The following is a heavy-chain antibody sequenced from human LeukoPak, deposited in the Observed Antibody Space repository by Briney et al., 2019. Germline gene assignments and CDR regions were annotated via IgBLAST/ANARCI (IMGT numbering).Heavy chain of an antibody. V-gene: IGHV3-23*01. CDR2: ISGSGGST. D-gene: IGHD6-6*01. J-gene: IGHJ4*02. Sequence: GGSLRLSCAASGFTFSSYAMSWVRQAPGKVLGWVSAISGSGGSTYYADSVKGRFTISRDNSKNTLYLQMNSLRAEDTAVYYCAKPSCSRCIAAPTQDYWGQGTLVTVSS. CDR1: GFTFSSYA. CDR3: AKPSCSRCIAAPTQDY.